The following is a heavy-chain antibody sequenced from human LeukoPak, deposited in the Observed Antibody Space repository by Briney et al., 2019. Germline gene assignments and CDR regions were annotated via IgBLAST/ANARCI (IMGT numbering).Heavy chain of an antibody. V-gene: IGHV3-66*01. CDR3: ARDTGRDGYHPFDY. CDR2: IYSGGST. J-gene: IGHJ4*02. CDR1: GFTVSSNY. Sequence: GGSLRLSCAASGFTVSSNYMSWVRQAPGKGLEWVSVIYSGGSTYYADSVKGRFTISRDNSKNTLYLQMNSLRAEDTAVYYCARDTGRDGYHPFDYWGQGTLVTVSS. D-gene: IGHD5-24*01.